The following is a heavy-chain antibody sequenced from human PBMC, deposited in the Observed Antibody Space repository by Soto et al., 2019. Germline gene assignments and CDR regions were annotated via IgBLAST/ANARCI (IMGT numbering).Heavy chain of an antibody. D-gene: IGHD3-10*01. Sequence: QVQLQESGPGLVKPSETLSLTCTVSGGSISSYYWSWIRQPPGKGLEWIGYIYYSGSTNYNPSLKSRVTISVDTSKNQFSLKLSSVTAADTAVYYCARVWGGAFDIWGQRTMVTVSS. CDR1: GGSISSYY. CDR3: ARVWGGAFDI. V-gene: IGHV4-59*01. CDR2: IYYSGST. J-gene: IGHJ3*02.